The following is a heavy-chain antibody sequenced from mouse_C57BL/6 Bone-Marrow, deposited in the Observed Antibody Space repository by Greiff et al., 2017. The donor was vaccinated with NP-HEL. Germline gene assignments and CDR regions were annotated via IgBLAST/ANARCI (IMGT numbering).Heavy chain of an antibody. J-gene: IGHJ3*01. CDR3: ANIYDGYLAWFAY. CDR1: GFTFSDYG. V-gene: IGHV5-17*01. D-gene: IGHD2-3*01. Sequence: VQLQESGGGLVKPGGSLKLSCAASGFTFSDYGMHWVRQAPEKGLEWVAYISSGSSTIYYADTVKGRFTISRDNAKNTLFLQMTSLRSEDTAMYYCANIYDGYLAWFAYWGQGTLVTVSA. CDR2: ISSGSSTI.